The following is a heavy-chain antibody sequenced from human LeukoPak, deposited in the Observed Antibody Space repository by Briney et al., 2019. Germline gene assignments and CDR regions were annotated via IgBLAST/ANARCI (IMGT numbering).Heavy chain of an antibody. V-gene: IGHV1-18*01. CDR1: GYTFTSYG. D-gene: IGHD6-19*01. J-gene: IGHJ4*02. CDR2: ISAYNGNT. CDR3: ARDSGTSGWYRRFDY. Sequence: ASVKVSCKASGYTFTSYGISWVRQAPGQGLEWMGWISAYNGNTNYAQKLQGRVTTTTDTSTSTAYMELRSLRSDDTAVYYCARDSGTSGWYRRFDYWGQGTLVTVSS.